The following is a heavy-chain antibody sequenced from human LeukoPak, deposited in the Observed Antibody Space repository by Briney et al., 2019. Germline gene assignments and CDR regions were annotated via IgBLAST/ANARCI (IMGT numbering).Heavy chain of an antibody. J-gene: IGHJ4*02. V-gene: IGHV4-4*02. D-gene: IGHD3-3*01. Sequence: PGGSLRLSCAASGFTFSSYTMNWVRQPPGKGLEWIGEIYHSGSTNYNPSLKSRVTISVDKSKNQFSLKLSSVTAADTAVYYCASSDFDYWGQGTLVTVSS. CDR2: IYHSGST. CDR3: ASSDFDY. CDR1: GFTFSSYTM.